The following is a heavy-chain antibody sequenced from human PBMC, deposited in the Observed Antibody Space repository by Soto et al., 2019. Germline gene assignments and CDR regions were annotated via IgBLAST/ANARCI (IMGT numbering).Heavy chain of an antibody. CDR2: IYYSGST. CDR1: GGSISSGGYY. Sequence: LSLTCTVSGGSISSGGYYWSWIRQHPGKGLEWIGYIYYSGSTYYNPSLKSRVTMSVDTSKNQFSLKLSSVTAADTAVYYCARAELVGATDYWGQGTLVTVSS. CDR3: ARAELVGATDY. D-gene: IGHD1-26*01. V-gene: IGHV4-31*03. J-gene: IGHJ4*02.